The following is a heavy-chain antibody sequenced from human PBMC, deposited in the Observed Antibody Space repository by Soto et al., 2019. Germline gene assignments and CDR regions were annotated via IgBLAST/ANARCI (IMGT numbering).Heavy chain of an antibody. CDR3: ARAPLQSPDYYDSSGFYYFDY. J-gene: IGHJ4*02. Sequence: SVKVSCKASGGTFSSYAISWVRQAPGQGLEWMGGIIPIFGTANYAQRFQGRVTITADESTSTAYMELSSLRSEDTAVYYCARAPLQSPDYYDSSGFYYFDYWGQGTLVTVSS. CDR1: GGTFSSYA. V-gene: IGHV1-69*13. D-gene: IGHD3-22*01. CDR2: IIPIFGTA.